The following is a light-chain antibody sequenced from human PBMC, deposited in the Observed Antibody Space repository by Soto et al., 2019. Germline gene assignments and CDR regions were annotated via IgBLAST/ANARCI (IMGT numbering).Light chain of an antibody. CDR1: QSVSSSY. Sequence: IVLTQSPGTLSLSPGERATLSCRASQSVSSSYLAWYQQKPGQAPRLLIYGASSRATGIPDRFSGSGSGTDSTLTISRLEPEDFAVYYCQQFSSYPLTFGGGTKVDIK. J-gene: IGKJ4*01. CDR3: QQFSSYPLT. V-gene: IGKV3-20*01. CDR2: GAS.